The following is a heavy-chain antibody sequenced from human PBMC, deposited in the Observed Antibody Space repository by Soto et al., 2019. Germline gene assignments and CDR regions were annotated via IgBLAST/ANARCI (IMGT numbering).Heavy chain of an antibody. Sequence: EVQLLESGGGLVQPGGSLRLSCAASGFTFSSYAMSWVRQAPGKGLEWVSAISGSGGSTYYADSVKGRFTISRDNSNNTLYLQMNSLRAEDTAVYYCAKARAQYYDFWSGYPVDSWGQGTLVTVSS. J-gene: IGHJ4*02. CDR2: ISGSGGST. CDR3: AKARAQYYDFWSGYPVDS. V-gene: IGHV3-23*01. D-gene: IGHD3-3*01. CDR1: GFTFSSYA.